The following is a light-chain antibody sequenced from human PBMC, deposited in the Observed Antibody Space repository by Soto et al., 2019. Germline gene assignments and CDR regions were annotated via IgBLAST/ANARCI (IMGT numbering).Light chain of an antibody. CDR1: GSDVGGYIY. Sequence: QSALTQPASVSGSPGQSITISCTGTGSDVGGYIYVSWYQQHPGRAPKLMIFEVSSRPSGVSNRFSGSKSGNTASLTISGLQAEDEADYYCSSYTSSSTYVFGTGTKVTVL. J-gene: IGLJ1*01. V-gene: IGLV2-14*01. CDR2: EVS. CDR3: SSYTSSSTYV.